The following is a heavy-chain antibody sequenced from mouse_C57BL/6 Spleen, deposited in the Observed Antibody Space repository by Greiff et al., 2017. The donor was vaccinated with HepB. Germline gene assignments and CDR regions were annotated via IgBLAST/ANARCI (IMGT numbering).Heavy chain of an antibody. CDR1: GYSFTDYN. V-gene: IGHV1-39*01. CDR2: INPNYGTT. J-gene: IGHJ2*01. CDR3: ARWAFITTVYYFDY. Sequence: VQLKESGPELVKPGASVKISCKASGYSFTDYNMNWVKQSNGKSLEWIGVINPNYGTTSYNQKFKGKATLTVDQSSSTAYMQLNSLTSEDSAVYYCARWAFITTVYYFDYWGQGTTLTVSS. D-gene: IGHD1-1*01.